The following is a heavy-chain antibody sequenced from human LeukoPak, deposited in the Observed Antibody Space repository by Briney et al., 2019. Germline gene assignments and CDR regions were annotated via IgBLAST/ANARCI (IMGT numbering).Heavy chain of an antibody. D-gene: IGHD4-17*01. Sequence: PGGSLRLSCAASGFILRNYWVHWVRQVPGKGLVWVSRIRGGGTAPGYADSVKGRFTISRDNAKDTVYLQMNSLRAEDTAVYYCARDSATAYGDYLTYWGQGTLVSVSS. V-gene: IGHV3-74*01. CDR3: ARDSATAYGDYLTY. J-gene: IGHJ4*02. CDR1: GFILRNYW. CDR2: IRGGGTAP.